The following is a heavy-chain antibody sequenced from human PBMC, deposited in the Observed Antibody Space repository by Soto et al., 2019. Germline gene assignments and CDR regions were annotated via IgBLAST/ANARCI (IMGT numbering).Heavy chain of an antibody. CDR1: GYSFATYG. J-gene: IGHJ5*02. V-gene: IGHV1-18*01. CDR3: ARVLVMVAANWFAP. CDR2: ISASNGNT. D-gene: IGHD2-15*01. Sequence: ASVKVSCKASGYSFATYGISWVRQAPGQGLEWMGWISASNGNTNYAQKFQGRVTMTTDTSTSTVFMELRSLRSDDTAVYYCARVLVMVAANWFAPWGQGTLVTVSS.